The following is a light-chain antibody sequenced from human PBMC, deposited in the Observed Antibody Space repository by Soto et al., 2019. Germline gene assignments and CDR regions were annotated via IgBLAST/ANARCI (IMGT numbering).Light chain of an antibody. J-gene: IGKJ2*01. Sequence: IHMTQSPSSLSASVGDRITVTCRASQRITTYVNWYQLKPGEAPKLLISTSGTLQRGVPSRFSGSGSGTDFPLPISRLQPADFATYFCQQTYSTQYTFGQGTRLEIK. CDR2: TSG. CDR3: QQTYSTQYT. V-gene: IGKV1-39*01. CDR1: QRITTY.